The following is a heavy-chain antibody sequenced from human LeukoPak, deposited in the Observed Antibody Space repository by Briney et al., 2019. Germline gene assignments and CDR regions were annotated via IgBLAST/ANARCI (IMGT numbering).Heavy chain of an antibody. D-gene: IGHD3-3*01. Sequence: GGSLRLSCAASGFTFSTYAMNWVRQAPGKGLEWVSYISTNSSNIYYADSVKGRFTISRDNAKNSLYLQMNSLRDEDTAVYYCVKEGRDTTFGVLVPFNYWGQGALVIVSS. CDR1: GFTFSTYA. J-gene: IGHJ4*02. CDR3: VKEGRDTTFGVLVPFNY. CDR2: ISTNSSNI. V-gene: IGHV3-48*02.